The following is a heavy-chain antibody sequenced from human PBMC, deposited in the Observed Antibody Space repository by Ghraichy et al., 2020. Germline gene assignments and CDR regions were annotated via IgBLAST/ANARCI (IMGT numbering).Heavy chain of an antibody. CDR1: GFSFSSYA. D-gene: IGHD4-23*01. J-gene: IGHJ4*02. Sequence: GGSLRLSCAASGFSFSSYAMSWVRQAPGKGLEWVSGIVVRGGSTYYADSVKGRFTISRDNSKNTLYLEMNSLRAEDTAVYYCAKATWAYGGNSGDFDYWGQGTLVTVSS. CDR2: IVVRGGST. CDR3: AKATWAYGGNSGDFDY. V-gene: IGHV3-23*01.